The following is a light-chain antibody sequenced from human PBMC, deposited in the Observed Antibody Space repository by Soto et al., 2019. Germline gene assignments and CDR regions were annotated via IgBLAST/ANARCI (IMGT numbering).Light chain of an antibody. Sequence: DIPMTQSPSTLSASVGERVTITCRASQSISSRLAWYQQKPGKAPKLLIYDASSLESGVPSRFSGSGSGTEFTLTISSLQPDDFATYYCQQYNSYSQTFGQGTKVDIK. J-gene: IGKJ1*01. CDR1: QSISSR. CDR3: QQYNSYSQT. CDR2: DAS. V-gene: IGKV1-5*01.